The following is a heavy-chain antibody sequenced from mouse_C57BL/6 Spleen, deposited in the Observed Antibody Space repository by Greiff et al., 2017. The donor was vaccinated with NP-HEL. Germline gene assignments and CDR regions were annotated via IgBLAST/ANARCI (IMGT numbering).Heavy chain of an antibody. CDR3: ASIYDGYYGAMDY. D-gene: IGHD2-3*01. V-gene: IGHV14-3*01. CDR2: IDPANGNT. Sequence: EVKLQESVAELVRPGASVKLSCTASGFNIKNTYMHWVKQRPEQGLEWIGRIDPANGNTKYAPKFQGKATITADTSSNTAYLQLSSLTSEDTAIYYCASIYDGYYGAMDYWGQGTSVTVSS. CDR1: GFNIKNTY. J-gene: IGHJ4*01.